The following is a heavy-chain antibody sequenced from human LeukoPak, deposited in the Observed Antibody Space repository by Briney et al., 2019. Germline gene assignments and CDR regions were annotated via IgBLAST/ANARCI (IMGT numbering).Heavy chain of an antibody. J-gene: IGHJ3*02. V-gene: IGHV1-18*01. CDR2: ISVYNGNT. D-gene: IGHD4-17*01. CDR1: GYAFTNYA. CDR3: ARAPYGDDAFDI. Sequence: ASVKVSCKASGYAFTNYAISWVRQAPGQGLEWMGWISVYNGNTNYAQKLQGRVTMTTDTSTSTAYMELRSLRSDDTAVYYCARAPYGDDAFDIWGQGTMVTVSS.